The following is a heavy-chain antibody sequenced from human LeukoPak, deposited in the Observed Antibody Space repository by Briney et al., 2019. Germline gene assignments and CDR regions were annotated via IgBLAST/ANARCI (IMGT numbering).Heavy chain of an antibody. D-gene: IGHD2-2*01. CDR3: VRHGGYCTSTSCLEYFQH. V-gene: IGHV4-39*01. CDR1: GGSISSSTNY. J-gene: IGHJ1*01. CDR2: IYHSGST. Sequence: SETLSLTCSVAGGSISSSTNYWRWIRQPPGKGLEWIGSIYHSGSTYYNPSLKSRVTISVDTSTNQFSLKLRSVTAADTAVYYCVRHGGYCTSTSCLEYFQHWGQGTLVTVSS.